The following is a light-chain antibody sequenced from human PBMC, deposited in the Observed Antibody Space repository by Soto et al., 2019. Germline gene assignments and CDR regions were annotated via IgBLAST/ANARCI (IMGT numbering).Light chain of an antibody. V-gene: IGKV1D-13*01. CDR2: FAS. J-gene: IGKJ4*01. CDR1: QGISTA. CDR3: QQFNDYPLT. Sequence: AIQLTQSPSSLSASVGDRVTITCRASQGISTALAWHQQKPGKAPRLLIFFASSLESGVPSRFSGRGSGTDFTFTISSLQPEDVATYYCQQFNDYPLTFCGGTKVEIK.